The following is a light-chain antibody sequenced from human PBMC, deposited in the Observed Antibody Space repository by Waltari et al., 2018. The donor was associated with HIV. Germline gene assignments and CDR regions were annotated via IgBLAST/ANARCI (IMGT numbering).Light chain of an antibody. V-gene: IGLV3-25*03. CDR3: QSADSSGALGV. CDR1: ALPAQF. Sequence: YELTQPPSVSVSPGQTARITCSGDALPAQFAPWYQQRPGQAPIPLIFKDNKRPAGIPERFSGSSSGTTVTLTISGVQAEDEADYYCQSADSSGALGVFGGGTKLTVL. J-gene: IGLJ2*01. CDR2: KDN.